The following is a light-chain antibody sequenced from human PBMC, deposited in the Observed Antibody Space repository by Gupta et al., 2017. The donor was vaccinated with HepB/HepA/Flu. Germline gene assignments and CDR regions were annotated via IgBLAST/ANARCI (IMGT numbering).Light chain of an antibody. CDR2: DAS. CDR3: QQRRIWIL. J-gene: IGKJ4*01. V-gene: IGKV3-11*01. Sequence: EIVLTPSPATLSLSQGERATISCRASQSVSNYLAWYQQKPGQAPRLIIYDASNRATGNTARFSGSGEEXDFAHTXSSREDEDFAVYYWQQRRIWILFGXGTKVEIK. CDR1: QSVSNY.